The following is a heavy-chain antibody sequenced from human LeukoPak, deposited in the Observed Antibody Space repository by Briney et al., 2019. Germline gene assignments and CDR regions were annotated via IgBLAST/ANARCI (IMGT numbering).Heavy chain of an antibody. J-gene: IGHJ2*01. V-gene: IGHV4-34*01. CDR2: INHSGST. D-gene: IGHD2-8*01. CDR1: GGSFSGYY. CDR3: ARHVSAVGYFDL. Sequence: SETLSLTCAVYGGSFSGYYWSWIRQPPGKGLEWIGEINHSGSTNYNPSLKSRVTISVDKSKNQFSLKLSSVTAADTAVYYCARHVSAVGYFDLWGRGTLVTVSS.